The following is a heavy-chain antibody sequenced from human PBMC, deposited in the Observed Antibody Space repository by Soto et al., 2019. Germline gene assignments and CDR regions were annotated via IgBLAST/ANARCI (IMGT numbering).Heavy chain of an antibody. D-gene: IGHD3-22*01. J-gene: IGHJ3*02. CDR2: IYYSGST. CDR3: ARRRTYYFDSSGYSAFDI. Sequence: SETLSLTCTVSGGSISSGGYYWSWIRQPPGKGLEWIGYIYYSGSTYYNPSLESRVTISVDTSKNQFSLKLSSVTAADTAAYYCARRRTYYFDSSGYSAFDIWGQGTMVTVSS. V-gene: IGHV4-30-4*01. CDR1: GGSISSGGYY.